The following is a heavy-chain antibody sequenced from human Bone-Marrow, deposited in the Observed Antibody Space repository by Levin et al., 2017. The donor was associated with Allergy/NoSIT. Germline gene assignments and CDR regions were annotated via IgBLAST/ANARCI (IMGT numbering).Heavy chain of an antibody. CDR2: ISSSSSYI. D-gene: IGHD1-26*01. Sequence: GGSLRLSCAASGFTFSSYSMNWVRQAPGKGLEWVSSISSSSSYIYYADSVKGRFTISRDNAKNSLYLQMNSLRAEDTAVYYCARVAGGSYPGAFDIWGQGTMVTVSS. CDR1: GFTFSSYS. J-gene: IGHJ3*02. V-gene: IGHV3-21*01. CDR3: ARVAGGSYPGAFDI.